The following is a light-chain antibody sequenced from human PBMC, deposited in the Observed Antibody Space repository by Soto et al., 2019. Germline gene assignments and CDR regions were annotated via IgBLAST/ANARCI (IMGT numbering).Light chain of an antibody. J-gene: IGLJ1*01. Sequence: QSVLTQPASVSGSPGQSSTISCTGTSSDVGGYNYVSWYQQHPGKAPKLMIYDVGNRPSGVSDRFSGSKSGNTASLTISGLQAEDEADYYCNSYTSSSTYVFGTGTKVTVL. CDR3: NSYTSSSTYV. CDR1: SSDVGGYNY. CDR2: DVG. V-gene: IGLV2-14*01.